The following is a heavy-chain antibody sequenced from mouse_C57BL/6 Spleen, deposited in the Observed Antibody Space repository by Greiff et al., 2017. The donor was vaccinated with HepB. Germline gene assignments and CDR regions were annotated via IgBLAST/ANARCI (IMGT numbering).Heavy chain of an antibody. V-gene: IGHV1-69*01. D-gene: IGHD1-3*01. J-gene: IGHJ4*01. CDR1: GYTFTSYW. Sequence: QVQLQQPGAELVMPGASVKLSCKASGYTFTSYWMHWVKQRLGQGLEWIGEIDPSDSYTNYNQKFKGKSTLTVDKSSSTAYMQLSSLTSEDSAVYYCARKSKNGYYYAMDYWGQGTSVTVSS. CDR2: IDPSDSYT. CDR3: ARKSKNGYYYAMDY.